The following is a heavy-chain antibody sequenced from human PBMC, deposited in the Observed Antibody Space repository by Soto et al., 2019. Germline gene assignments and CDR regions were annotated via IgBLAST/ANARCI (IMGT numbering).Heavy chain of an antibody. CDR2: ISTFNGET. J-gene: IGHJ4*02. V-gene: IGHV1-18*01. CDR1: GYTFNTYG. D-gene: IGHD2-2*01. CDR3: ARDVGYCSSSTCLIDH. Sequence: ASVKVSCKASGYTFNTYGISWVRQAPGQGLEWMGWISTFNGETRYAQKFQARVTVTTVTSTTTGYMELRSLRSDDTAVYYCARDVGYCSSSTCLIDHWGQGTLVTVSS.